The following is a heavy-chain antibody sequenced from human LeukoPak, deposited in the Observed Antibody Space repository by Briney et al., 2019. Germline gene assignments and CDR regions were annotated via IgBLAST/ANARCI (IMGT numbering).Heavy chain of an antibody. CDR1: GYTFTGYY. Sequence: ASVKVSCKASGYTFTGYYMHWVRQAPGKGLEWMGGFDPEDGGTIYAQKFQGRVTMTEDTSTDTAYMELSSLRSEDTAVYYCATDTDTLGFDYWGQGTLATVSS. D-gene: IGHD2/OR15-2a*01. CDR2: FDPEDGGT. CDR3: ATDTDTLGFDY. V-gene: IGHV1-24*01. J-gene: IGHJ4*02.